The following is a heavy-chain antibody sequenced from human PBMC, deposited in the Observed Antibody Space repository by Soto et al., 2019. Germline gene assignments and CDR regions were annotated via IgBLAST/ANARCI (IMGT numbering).Heavy chain of an antibody. V-gene: IGHV4-4*02. CDR2: IFHDGTA. CDR3: ARLVYDTRLDYLYFDF. CDR1: GVSINSGNC. Sequence: PSETLSLTCTVSGVSINSGNCWTWVRQSPRKGLEYIGEIFHDGTANYFPSFERRVAMSVDKSKNQFSLKLTSVTAADAAIYYCARLVYDTRLDYLYFDFWGQGAQVPVYS. D-gene: IGHD3-16*01. J-gene: IGHJ4*02.